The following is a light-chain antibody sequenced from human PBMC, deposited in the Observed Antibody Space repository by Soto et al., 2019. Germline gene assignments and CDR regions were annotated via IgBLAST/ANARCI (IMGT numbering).Light chain of an antibody. CDR1: QSVSSSY. V-gene: IGKV3-20*01. Sequence: ETVSTQSPGTLSLSPRERATLSCRASQSVSSSYLAWYQQKPGQAPRLLIYGASSRATGIPDRFSGSGSGTDFTLTISRLEPEDFAVYYCQQYGSSLWTFGQGTKVDIK. CDR2: GAS. CDR3: QQYGSSLWT. J-gene: IGKJ1*01.